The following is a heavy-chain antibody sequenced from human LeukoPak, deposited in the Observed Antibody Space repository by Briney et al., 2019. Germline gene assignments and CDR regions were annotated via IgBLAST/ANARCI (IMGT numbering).Heavy chain of an antibody. CDR1: GFTLSSYA. Sequence: GGSLRLSCAASGFTLSSYAMSWVRQAPGKGLEWVSAISGSGGSTYYADSVKGRFTISRDNSRDTLYLQMNSLRAEDTAVYYCAKGYYDYVWGSYYFDYWGQGTLVTVSS. CDR3: AKGYYDYVWGSYYFDY. D-gene: IGHD3-16*01. J-gene: IGHJ4*02. CDR2: ISGSGGST. V-gene: IGHV3-23*01.